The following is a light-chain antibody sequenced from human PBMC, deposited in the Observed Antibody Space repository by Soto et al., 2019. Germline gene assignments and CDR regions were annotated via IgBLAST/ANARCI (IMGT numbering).Light chain of an antibody. CDR2: DVS. J-gene: IGLJ1*01. CDR3: SSYTSISLYV. V-gene: IGLV2-14*01. CDR1: SSDVGGFNY. Sequence: QSVLTQPASVSGSPGQSITISCTGTSSDVGGFNYDSWYQQHPGKAPKLMIYDVSNRPSGVSNRFSGSKSGNTASLTISGLQAEDEADYYCSSYTSISLYVFGTGTKLTVL.